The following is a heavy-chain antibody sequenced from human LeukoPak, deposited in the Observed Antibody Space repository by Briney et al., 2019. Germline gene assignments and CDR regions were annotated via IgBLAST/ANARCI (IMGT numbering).Heavy chain of an antibody. D-gene: IGHD3-10*02. CDR1: GFTFSSYA. Sequence: GGSLRLSCAASGFTFSSYAMSWVRQAPGQGLEWVSGISGSVGNTYYADSVKGRFTISRDNSKNTLYLQMNSLRAEGTAVYYCAELGITMIGGVWGKGTTVTISS. V-gene: IGHV3-23*01. CDR3: AELGITMIGGV. CDR2: ISGSVGNT. J-gene: IGHJ6*04.